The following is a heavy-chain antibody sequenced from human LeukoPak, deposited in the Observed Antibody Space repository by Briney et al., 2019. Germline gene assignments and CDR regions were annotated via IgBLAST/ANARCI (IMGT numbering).Heavy chain of an antibody. CDR1: GFTFSSYA. V-gene: IGHV3-23*01. CDR2: ISGSGGST. J-gene: IGHJ4*02. CDR3: AKDTRIALEGY. Sequence: GGSLRHSCAASGFTFSSYAMSWVRQAPGKGLEWVSAISGSGGSTYYADSVKGRFTISRDNSKNTLYLQMNSLRAEDTAVYYCAKDTRIALEGYWGQGTLVTVSS. D-gene: IGHD6-13*01.